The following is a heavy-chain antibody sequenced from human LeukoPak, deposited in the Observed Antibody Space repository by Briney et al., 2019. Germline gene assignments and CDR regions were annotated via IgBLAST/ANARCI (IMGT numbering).Heavy chain of an antibody. CDR2: IYYSGSP. Sequence: SETLSLTCTVSGGSISSNSYYWGWIRQPPGKGLEWIGSIYYSGSPYHNPSLRSRVTISVDTSKNQFSLKLSSVTAADTAVYYCARQGILGTTGYFDYWGQGTLVTVSS. D-gene: IGHD1-26*01. CDR1: GGSISSNSYY. V-gene: IGHV4-39*01. J-gene: IGHJ4*02. CDR3: ARQGILGTTGYFDY.